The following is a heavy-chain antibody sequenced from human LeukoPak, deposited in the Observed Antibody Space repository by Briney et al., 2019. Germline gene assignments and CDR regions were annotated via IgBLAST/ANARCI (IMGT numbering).Heavy chain of an antibody. CDR1: GFTVSSNY. D-gene: IGHD3-16*01. CDR2: IYTGGNT. V-gene: IGHV3-66*01. J-gene: IGHJ6*01. Sequence: GGSLRLSCAGSGFTVSSNYMSWVRQAPGKGLEWVSVIYTGGNTYYADSVKGRFIISRDNSKNTLYLQMNSLRAEDTAVYYCARDDAFRGVAMDVWGQGTTVTVSS. CDR3: ARDDAFRGVAMDV.